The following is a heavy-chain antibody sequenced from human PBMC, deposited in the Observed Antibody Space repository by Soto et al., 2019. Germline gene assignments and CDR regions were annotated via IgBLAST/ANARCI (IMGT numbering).Heavy chain of an antibody. Sequence: EVQLEESGGGLVQPGGSLRLSCAASGFTFGSYWMSWVRQAPGKGLEWLATIKWDASEKKYVESVTGRFTMSRDNAQNSLYLQMDSLRAEDTAVYYCAGDSGYGSGTSVTHYLDYWGHGTLVTVSS. V-gene: IGHV3-7*01. CDR3: AGDSGYGSGTSVTHYLDY. D-gene: IGHD3-10*01. J-gene: IGHJ4*01. CDR2: IKWDASEK. CDR1: GFTFGSYW.